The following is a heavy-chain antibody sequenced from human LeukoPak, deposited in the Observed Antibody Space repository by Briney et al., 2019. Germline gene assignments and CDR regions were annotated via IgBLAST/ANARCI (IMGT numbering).Heavy chain of an antibody. CDR1: GFTFSSYW. CDR3: ARSGWGFDYYYYGMDV. Sequence: PGGSLRLSCAASGFTFSSYWMSWVRQAPGKGLEWVANIKQDGSEKYYVDSVKGRFTISRDNAKNSLYLQMNGLRAEDTAVYYCARSGWGFDYYYYGMDVWGQGTTVTVSS. V-gene: IGHV3-7*01. CDR2: IKQDGSEK. D-gene: IGHD7-27*01. J-gene: IGHJ6*02.